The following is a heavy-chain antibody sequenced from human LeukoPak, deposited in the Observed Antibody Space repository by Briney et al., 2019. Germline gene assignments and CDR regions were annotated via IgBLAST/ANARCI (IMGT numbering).Heavy chain of an antibody. CDR2: ISGSGGST. Sequence: PGGSLRLSCAASGFIFSDFGIRWVRQAPGKGLEWVSAISGSGGSTYYADSVKGRFTISRDNSKDTLYLQMNSLRAEDTAVYYCAKGVPRGYSYGYADYWGQGTLVTVSS. CDR3: AKGVPRGYSYGYADY. D-gene: IGHD5-18*01. V-gene: IGHV3-23*01. J-gene: IGHJ4*02. CDR1: GFIFSDFG.